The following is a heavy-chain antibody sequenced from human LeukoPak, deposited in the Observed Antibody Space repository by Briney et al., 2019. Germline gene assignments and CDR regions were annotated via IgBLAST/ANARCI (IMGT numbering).Heavy chain of an antibody. CDR1: GFTFSSYW. J-gene: IGHJ6*03. CDR3: ARANADFWSGYSSYYYYYMDV. CDR2: IKQDGSEK. V-gene: IGHV3-7*01. D-gene: IGHD3-3*01. Sequence: PGGSLRLSCAASGFTFSSYWMSWVRQAPGKGLEWVANIKQDGSEKYYVDSVKGRFTISRDNAKNSLYLQMNSLRAEDTAVYYCARANADFWSGYSSYYYYYMDVWGKGTTVTVSS.